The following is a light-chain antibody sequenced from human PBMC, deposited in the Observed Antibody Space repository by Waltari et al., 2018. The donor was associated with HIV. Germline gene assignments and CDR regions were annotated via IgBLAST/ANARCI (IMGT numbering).Light chain of an antibody. V-gene: IGKV4-1*01. CDR3: QQYLNTPWT. CDR2: WAS. J-gene: IGKJ1*01. Sequence: DIVMTQSPDSLAVSLGERATINCKSSQNVLYSSNNKNYLAWYQQKPRQPPKLLIYWASTRASGVPERFSGSGSGTDLTLTISSLQAEDVAIYYCQQYLNTPWTFGQGTKVEVK. CDR1: QNVLYSSNNKNY.